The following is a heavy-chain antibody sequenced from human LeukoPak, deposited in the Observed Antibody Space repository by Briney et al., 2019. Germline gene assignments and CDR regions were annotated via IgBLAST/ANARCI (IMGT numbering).Heavy chain of an antibody. CDR3: ARSTDYYDSSGYSRWFDP. CDR2: IYYSGST. D-gene: IGHD3-22*01. CDR1: GGSISSSSYY. Sequence: KSSETLSLTCTVSGGSISSSSYYWGWIRQPPGKGLEWIGSIYYSGSTYYNPSLKSRVTISVDTSKNQFSLKLSSVTAADTAVYYCARSTDYYDSSGYSRWFDPWDQGTLVTVSS. J-gene: IGHJ5*02. V-gene: IGHV4-39*07.